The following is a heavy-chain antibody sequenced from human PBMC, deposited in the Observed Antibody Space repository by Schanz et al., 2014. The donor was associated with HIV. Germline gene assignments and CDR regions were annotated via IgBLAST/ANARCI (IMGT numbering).Heavy chain of an antibody. Sequence: VRLVESGGGLVQPGGSLRLSCAASGFTFSSYAMSWVRQAPGKGLEWVSTISGSGGSPYYADSVKGRFTISRDNSKNTLYLQMNSLRAEDTAVYGCARQGLRFSFWLDYWGQGTPVTVS. J-gene: IGHJ4*02. CDR2: ISGSGGSP. D-gene: IGHD4-17*01. V-gene: IGHV3-23*04. CDR1: GFTFSSYA. CDR3: ARQGLRFSFWLDY.